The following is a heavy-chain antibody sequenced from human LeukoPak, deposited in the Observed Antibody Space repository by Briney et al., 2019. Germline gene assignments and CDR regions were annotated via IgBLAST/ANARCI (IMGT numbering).Heavy chain of an antibody. Sequence: PSEALSLTCSVSGASISSITDYWGWIRQSPGKGLEWIGNINYSGTTFSNPSLRSRVTMSMDTLKNNFSLQLSSVTAADTALYYCARSRSGRSSDWFDPWGQGTLVSVSS. J-gene: IGHJ5*02. D-gene: IGHD1-1*01. CDR3: ARSRSGRSSDWFDP. CDR2: INYSGTT. CDR1: GASISSITDY. V-gene: IGHV4-39*02.